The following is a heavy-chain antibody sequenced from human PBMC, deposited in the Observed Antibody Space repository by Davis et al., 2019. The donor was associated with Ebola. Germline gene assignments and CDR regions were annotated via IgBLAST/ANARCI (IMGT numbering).Heavy chain of an antibody. Sequence: PGGSLRLSCEGTGFTFSSYAMSWVRQAPGKGLEWVSGIGGSDGSTYYADSVKGRFTISRDNSKNTLYLQMNSLRAEDTAIYYCARDPPIIDQPKLDAYCGQGTLVTVSS. D-gene: IGHD3-16*02. V-gene: IGHV3-23*01. CDR1: GFTFSSYA. CDR3: ARDPPIIDQPKLDAY. CDR2: IGGSDGST. J-gene: IGHJ4*02.